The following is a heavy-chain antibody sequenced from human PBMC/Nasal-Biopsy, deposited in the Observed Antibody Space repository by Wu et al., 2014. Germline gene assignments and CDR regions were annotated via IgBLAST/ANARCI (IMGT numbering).Heavy chain of an antibody. CDR1: GASITNRSYY. D-gene: IGHD6-19*01. Sequence: TLSLTCTVSGASITNRSYYWGWIRQSPGRELEWIGTMYSSGSSSYNPSLQSRVTISGDTSKNQVSLRLTSVTAADTAVYYCARQVTGSGWHRGYYHMDAWGTGTTVTVSS. J-gene: IGHJ6*03. V-gene: IGHV4-39*01. CDR3: ARQVTGSGWHRGYYHMDA. CDR2: MYSSGSS.